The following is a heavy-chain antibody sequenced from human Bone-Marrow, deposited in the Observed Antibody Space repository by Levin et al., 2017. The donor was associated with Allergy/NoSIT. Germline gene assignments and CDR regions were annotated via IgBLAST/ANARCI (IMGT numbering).Heavy chain of an antibody. J-gene: IGHJ4*02. CDR1: GFTFDDYA. V-gene: IGHV3-9*01. Sequence: SLKISCAASGFTFDDYAMHWVRQAPGKGLEWVSGISWNSGSIGYADSVKGRFTISRDNAKNSLYLQMNSLRAEDTALYYCAKDMGGYDPYWGQGTLVTVSS. CDR2: ISWNSGSI. CDR3: AKDMGGYDPY. D-gene: IGHD5-12*01.